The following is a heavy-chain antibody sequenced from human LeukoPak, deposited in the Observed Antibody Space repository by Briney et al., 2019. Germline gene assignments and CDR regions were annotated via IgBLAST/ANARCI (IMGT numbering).Heavy chain of an antibody. CDR3: AKSTMVRGVISPFDY. Sequence: QAGGSLRLSCAASGFTFSSYGMHWVRQAPGKGLEWVAFIRYDGSNKYYADSVKGRFTISRDNSKNTLYLQMNSLRAEDTAVYYCAKSTMVRGVISPFDYWGQGTLVTVSS. CDR1: GFTFSSYG. D-gene: IGHD3-10*01. V-gene: IGHV3-30*02. CDR2: IRYDGSNK. J-gene: IGHJ4*02.